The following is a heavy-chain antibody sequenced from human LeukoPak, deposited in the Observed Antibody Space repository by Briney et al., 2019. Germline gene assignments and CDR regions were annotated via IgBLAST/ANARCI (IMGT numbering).Heavy chain of an antibody. D-gene: IGHD3-9*01. CDR1: GGSISSYY. CDR2: IYYSGST. V-gene: IGHV4-59*01. Sequence: SETLSLTCTVSGGSISSYYWSWIQQPPGKGLEWIGYIYYSGSTNYNPSLKSRVTISVDTSKNQFSLKLSSVTAADTAVYYCARVRREPYYDILTGKTGAFDIWGQGTMVTVSS. CDR3: ARVRREPYYDILTGKTGAFDI. J-gene: IGHJ3*02.